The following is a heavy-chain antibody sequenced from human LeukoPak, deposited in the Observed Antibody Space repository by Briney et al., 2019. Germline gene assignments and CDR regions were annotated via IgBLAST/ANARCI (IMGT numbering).Heavy chain of an antibody. CDR1: GFTFGSYW. CDR2: IKQDGSEK. D-gene: IGHD3-10*01. V-gene: IGHV3-7*01. Sequence: GGSLRLSCAASGFTFGSYWMSWVRQAPGKGLEWVANIKQDGSEKYYVDSVKGRFTISRDNAKNSLYLQMNSLRAEDTAVYYCARDYYYGSGRLGYMDVWGKGTTVTVSS. J-gene: IGHJ6*03. CDR3: ARDYYYGSGRLGYMDV.